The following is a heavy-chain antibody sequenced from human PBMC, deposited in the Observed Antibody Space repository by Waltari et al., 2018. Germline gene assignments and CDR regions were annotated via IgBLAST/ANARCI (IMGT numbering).Heavy chain of an antibody. CDR3: ARLWFGELYRDY. V-gene: IGHV3-7*03. CDR1: GFTFSSYW. Sequence: EVQLVESGGGLVQPGGSLRLSCAASGFTFSSYWMSWVRQAPGKGVEWVANIRQDGSEKYDVDSVKGRFTISRDNAKSSLYRQMNSLRAEDTAVYYCARLWFGELYRDYWGQGTLVTVSS. CDR2: IRQDGSEK. J-gene: IGHJ4*02. D-gene: IGHD3-10*01.